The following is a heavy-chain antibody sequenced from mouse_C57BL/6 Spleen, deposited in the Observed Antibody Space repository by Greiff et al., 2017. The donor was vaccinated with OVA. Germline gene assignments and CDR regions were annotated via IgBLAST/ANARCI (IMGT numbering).Heavy chain of an antibody. CDR2: IYPGGGYT. V-gene: IGHV1-63*01. Sequence: VQLQQSGAELVRPGTSVKMSCKASGYTFTNYWIGWAKQRPGHGLEWIGDIYPGGGYTNYNEKFKGKATLTADKSSSTAYMQFSSLTSEDSAIYYCARSGADYSDLYPMDYWGQGTTLTVSS. J-gene: IGHJ2*01. D-gene: IGHD2-13*01. CDR1: GYTFTNYW. CDR3: ARSGADYSDLYPMDY.